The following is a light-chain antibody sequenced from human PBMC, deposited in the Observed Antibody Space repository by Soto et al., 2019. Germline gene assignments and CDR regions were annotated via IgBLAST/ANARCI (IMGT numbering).Light chain of an antibody. Sequence: QSALTQPASVSGSPGQSITISCTGTSSDIGGYNYVSWYQQHPGKAPKLMIYEVTNRPSGVSSRFSGSKSGNTASLTISALQAEDEADYYCSSYTRSSPLVFGGGTKLTVL. CDR3: SSYTRSSPLV. J-gene: IGLJ3*02. V-gene: IGLV2-14*01. CDR1: SSDIGGYNY. CDR2: EVT.